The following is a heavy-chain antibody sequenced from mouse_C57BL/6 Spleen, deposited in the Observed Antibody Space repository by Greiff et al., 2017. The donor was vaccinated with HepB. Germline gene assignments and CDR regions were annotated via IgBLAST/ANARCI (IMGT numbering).Heavy chain of an antibody. CDR1: GFTFSDYG. Sequence: EVQVVESGGGLVKPGGSLKLSCAASGFTFSDYGMHWVRQAPEKGLEWVAYISSGSSTIYYADTVKGRFTISRDNAKNTLFLQMTSLRSEDTAMYYCAKSSYEAMDYWGQGTSVTVSS. CDR2: ISSGSSTI. D-gene: IGHD1-1*01. V-gene: IGHV5-17*01. CDR3: AKSSYEAMDY. J-gene: IGHJ4*01.